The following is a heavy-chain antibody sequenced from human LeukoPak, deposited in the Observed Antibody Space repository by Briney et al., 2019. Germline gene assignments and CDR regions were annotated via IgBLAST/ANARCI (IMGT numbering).Heavy chain of an antibody. CDR1: GFSISSYE. Sequence: GGSLILSCAASGFSISSYEMNWVRQAPGKGLEWVSYISSSGSTIYYADSVKGRFTISRDNAKNSLYLQMNSLRAEDTAVYYCARGYYDSSGHLYYWGQGTLVTVSS. J-gene: IGHJ4*02. D-gene: IGHD3-22*01. CDR2: ISSSGSTI. CDR3: ARGYYDSSGHLYY. V-gene: IGHV3-48*03.